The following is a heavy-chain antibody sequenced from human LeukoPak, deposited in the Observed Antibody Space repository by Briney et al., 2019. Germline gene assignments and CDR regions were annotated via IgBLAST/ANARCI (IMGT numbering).Heavy chain of an antibody. CDR1: GFALSDAW. CDR3: TTDPPIAAAPD. Sequence: GGSLRLSCAASGFALSDAWMTWVRQAPGKGLEWVGRIRTETDGGTTDYAAPVKGRFTISRDDPTNTLHLQMNSLKVEDTAVYYCTTDPPIAAAPDWGQGTLVTVSS. V-gene: IGHV3-15*01. J-gene: IGHJ4*02. CDR2: IRTETDGGTT. D-gene: IGHD6-25*01.